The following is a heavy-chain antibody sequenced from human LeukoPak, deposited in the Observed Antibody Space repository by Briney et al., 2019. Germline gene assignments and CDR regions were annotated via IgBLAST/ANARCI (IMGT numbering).Heavy chain of an antibody. V-gene: IGHV3-30*18. Sequence: PGGSLRLSCAASGFTFSSYGMHWVRQAQDKGLEWVAVISYDGSNKYYADSVKGRFTISRDNSKNTLYLQMNSLRAEDTAVYYCAKEDGMDVWGQGTTVTVSS. J-gene: IGHJ6*02. CDR1: GFTFSSYG. CDR3: AKEDGMDV. CDR2: ISYDGSNK.